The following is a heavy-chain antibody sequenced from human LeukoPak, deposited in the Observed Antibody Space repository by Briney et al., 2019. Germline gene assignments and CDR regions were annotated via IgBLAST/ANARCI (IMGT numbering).Heavy chain of an antibody. CDR3: ARDFSGQDGHREWLVTGAFDI. J-gene: IGHJ3*02. Sequence: GGSLRLSCAASGFTFNTYSISWVRQAPGKGLEWVSYISSSGSAIYYADSVKGRLTISRDNAKNSLYLQMNSLRDEDTAVYYCARDFSGQDGHREWLVTGAFDIWGQGTTVTVSS. V-gene: IGHV3-48*02. D-gene: IGHD6-19*01. CDR2: ISSSGSAI. CDR1: GFTFNTYS.